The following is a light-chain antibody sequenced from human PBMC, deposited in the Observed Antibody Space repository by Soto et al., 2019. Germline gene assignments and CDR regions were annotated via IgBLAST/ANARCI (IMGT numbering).Light chain of an antibody. CDR2: AAS. J-gene: IGKJ5*01. CDR3: QQPDSFPLT. V-gene: IGKV1-9*01. Sequence: DIQLTPSPSFLAASVGDRVTITCRASQGITNHLAWYQQKPGKAPKLLIYAASTLQSGVPSRFSGSGSGTEFTLTISSLQPEDFASYYCQQPDSFPLTFGQGTRLEIK. CDR1: QGITNH.